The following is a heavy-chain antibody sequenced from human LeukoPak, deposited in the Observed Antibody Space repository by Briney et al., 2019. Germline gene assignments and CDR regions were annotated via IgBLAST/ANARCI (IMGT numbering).Heavy chain of an antibody. Sequence: SVKVSCKASGGTFSGYTISWVRQAPGQGLEWMGRIIPILGIANYAQKFQGRVTITADKSTSTAYMEPSSLRSEDTAVYYCARGGPYDFWRGYSAKGSGYYYMDVWGKGTTVTVSS. V-gene: IGHV1-69*02. D-gene: IGHD3-3*01. CDR2: IIPILGIA. CDR3: ARGGPYDFWRGYSAKGSGYYYMDV. J-gene: IGHJ6*03. CDR1: GGTFSGYT.